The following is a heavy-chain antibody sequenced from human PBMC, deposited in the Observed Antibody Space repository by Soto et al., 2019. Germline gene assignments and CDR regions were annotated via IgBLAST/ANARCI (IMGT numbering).Heavy chain of an antibody. Sequence: EVHLVESGGGLVQPGGSLRLSCAASGFTFSTSWMDWVRQTPGKGLEWVANINQDGSEKNYVDSVKGRFTISRDNAKNSLYLQMNSLRAEDTAVYFCARGSLFGSYYGDYWGQGTLVTVSS. D-gene: IGHD3-10*01. CDR2: INQDGSEK. J-gene: IGHJ4*02. CDR1: GFTFSTSW. CDR3: ARGSLFGSYYGDY. V-gene: IGHV3-7*04.